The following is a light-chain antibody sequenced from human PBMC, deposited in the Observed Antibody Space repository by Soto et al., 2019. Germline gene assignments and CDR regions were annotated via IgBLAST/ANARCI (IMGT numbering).Light chain of an antibody. CDR2: EAS. J-gene: IGKJ3*01. V-gene: IGKV3D-20*02. CDR1: QSVSSTY. CDR3: QQRSNWPLFT. Sequence: IVLTQSPGTLSLSPWERATLSCRASQSVSSTYVAWYQQRPGQTPKLLIYEASTRATGIPDRFSGSGSGTDYTLTIGRLEPEDFAVYYCQQRSNWPLFTFGPGTKVDIK.